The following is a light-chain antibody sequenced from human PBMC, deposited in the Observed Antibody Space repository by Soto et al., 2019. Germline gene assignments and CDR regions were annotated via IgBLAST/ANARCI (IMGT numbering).Light chain of an antibody. CDR2: KVS. V-gene: IGKV2-30*02. Sequence: VVMTQSPLSLPVTLGQPASISCRSSQSLVHSDGIAYFSWFQQRPGRSPRRLIYKVSNRDSGVPARFSGSGSGTDFALKISRVEAEDVGVYYCMQGTHWPITFGQGTRPAI. CDR1: QSLVHSDGIAY. J-gene: IGKJ5*01. CDR3: MQGTHWPIT.